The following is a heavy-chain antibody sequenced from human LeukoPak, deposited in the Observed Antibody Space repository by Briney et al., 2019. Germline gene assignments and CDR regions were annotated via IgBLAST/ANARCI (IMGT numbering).Heavy chain of an antibody. CDR1: GFTFSSYS. V-gene: IGHV3-48*04. J-gene: IGHJ6*03. CDR3: ARDLGAVAGRARSYYYYYMDV. D-gene: IGHD6-19*01. CDR2: ISSSGSTI. Sequence: GGSLRLSCAASGFTFSSYSMSWIRQAPGKGLEWVSYISSSGSTIYYADSVKGRFTISRDNAKNSLYLQMNSLRAEDTAVYYCARDLGAVAGRARSYYYYYMDVWGKGTTVTVSS.